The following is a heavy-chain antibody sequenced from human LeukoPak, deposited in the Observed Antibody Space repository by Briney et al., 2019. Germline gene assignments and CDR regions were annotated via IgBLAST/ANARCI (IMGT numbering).Heavy chain of an antibody. CDR1: GGSISGYF. D-gene: IGHD2-2*01. V-gene: IGHV4-4*09. CDR2: IYSTGTT. CDR3: ARHNPPPTGFCSGTSCFMSGSQYFYMDV. Sequence: PSETLFLTRTVSGGSISGYFWSWIRQPPGKGPEWIGYIYSTGTTNYSPSLSSRVTISVDTSKNQLSLNLRFVTATDTAVYHCARHNPPPTGFCSGTSCFMSGSQYFYMDVWGKGTSVTVS. J-gene: IGHJ6*03.